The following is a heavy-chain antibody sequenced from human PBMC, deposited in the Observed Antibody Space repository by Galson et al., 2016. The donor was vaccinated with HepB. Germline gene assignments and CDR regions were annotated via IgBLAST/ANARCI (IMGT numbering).Heavy chain of an antibody. CDR3: AENSGDWRGYVDS. CDR2: IISRGSGSST. D-gene: IGHD3-10*01. V-gene: IGHV3-23*01. J-gene: IGHJ5*01. Sequence: LRLSCAASGFIFSGYAMTWVRQAPGKRLEWVSTIISRGSGSSTYYADSIKGRFTISRDDAKNRLYLQMNSLTTEDTAVYYCAENSGDWRGYVDSWGQGTLVTVSS. CDR1: GFIFSGYA.